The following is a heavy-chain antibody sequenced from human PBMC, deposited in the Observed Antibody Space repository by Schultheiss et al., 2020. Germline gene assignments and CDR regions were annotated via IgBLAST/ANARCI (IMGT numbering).Heavy chain of an antibody. CDR1: GGSISSSSYY. D-gene: IGHD3-22*01. CDR2: IYYSGST. J-gene: IGHJ6*02. V-gene: IGHV4-39*01. CDR3: ARQIIRLYDSSGYYYARPHSGYYYYGMDV. Sequence: SETLSLTCTVSGGSISSSSYYWGWIRQPPGKGLEWIGSIYYSGSTYYNPSLKSRVTISVDTSKNQFSLKLSSVTAADTAVYYCARQIIRLYDSSGYYYARPHSGYYYYGMDVWGQGTTVTVSS.